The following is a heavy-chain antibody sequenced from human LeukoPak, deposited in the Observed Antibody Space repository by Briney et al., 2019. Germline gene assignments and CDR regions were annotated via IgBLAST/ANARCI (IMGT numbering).Heavy chain of an antibody. Sequence: SETLSLTCTVSGGSISSSSYYWGWIRQPPGKGLEWIGSIYYSGSTYYNPSLKSRVTMSVDTSKNQFSLKLSSVTAADTAVYYCARGTLTTVPDYWGQGTLVTVSS. CDR2: IYYSGST. CDR3: ARGTLTTVPDY. J-gene: IGHJ4*02. V-gene: IGHV4-39*07. D-gene: IGHD4-11*01. CDR1: GGSISSSSYY.